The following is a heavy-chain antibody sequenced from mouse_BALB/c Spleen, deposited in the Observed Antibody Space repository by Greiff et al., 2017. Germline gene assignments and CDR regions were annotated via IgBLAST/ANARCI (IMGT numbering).Heavy chain of an antibody. CDR2: IYPGSGNT. CDR3: ASGDYFDY. CDR1: GYAFTNYW. Sequence: QVQLKQSGAELVRPGTSVKISCKASGYAFTNYWLGWVKQRPGHGLEWIGDIYPGSGNTYYNEKFKGKATLTADKSSSTAYMQLSSLTSEDSAVYCCASGDYFDYWGQGTTLTVSS. J-gene: IGHJ2*01. V-gene: IGHV1-63*01.